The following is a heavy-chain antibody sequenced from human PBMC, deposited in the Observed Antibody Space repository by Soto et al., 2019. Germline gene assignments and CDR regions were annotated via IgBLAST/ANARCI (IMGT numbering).Heavy chain of an antibody. CDR1: GYRFTAYY. CDR2: MNLDTGGT. J-gene: IGHJ4*02. Sequence: QVQLVQSGAEVKKPGASVRVSCEASGYRFTAYYIHWVRQSPGQGLEWMGRMNLDTGGTTYGQKFHGRVTMTRDTSISTAYMEISSVKSDDTAMYYCARDWIFAFRGYSFAFDFWGQGTLVTVSS. V-gene: IGHV1-2*06. D-gene: IGHD5-18*01. CDR3: ARDWIFAFRGYSFAFDF.